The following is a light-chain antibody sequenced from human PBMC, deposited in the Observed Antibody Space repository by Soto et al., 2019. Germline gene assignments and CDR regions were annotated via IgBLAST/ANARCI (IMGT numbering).Light chain of an antibody. J-gene: IGLJ1*01. Sequence: QSVLTQPRSVSGSPGQSVTISCTGTSSDVGIYNYVSWYQQSPGKAPKLIIYDVTKRPSGVPDRFSGSKSGNTASLTISGLQAEDEADYYCCSYAVTFYVFGTGTKVTVL. CDR1: SSDVGIYNY. CDR2: DVT. V-gene: IGLV2-11*01. CDR3: CSYAVTFYV.